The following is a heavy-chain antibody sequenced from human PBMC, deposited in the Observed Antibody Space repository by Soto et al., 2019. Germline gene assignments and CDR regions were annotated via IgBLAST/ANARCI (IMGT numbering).Heavy chain of an antibody. CDR1: GFSLSTSGVG. CDR3: AHRAVTTLDY. Sequence: QITLKESGPTLVKPTQTLTLTCTFSGFSLSTSGVGVGWIRQPPGKALEWLALIYWDNDKRYSPSLKNRLTITKDTSNNQVVLIMTNMDPVDTATYYCAHRAVTTLDYWGQGTLVTVSS. D-gene: IGHD4-17*01. J-gene: IGHJ4*02. V-gene: IGHV2-5*02. CDR2: IYWDNDK.